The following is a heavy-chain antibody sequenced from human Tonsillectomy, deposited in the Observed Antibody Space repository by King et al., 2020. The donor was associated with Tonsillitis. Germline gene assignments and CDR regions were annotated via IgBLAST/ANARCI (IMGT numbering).Heavy chain of an antibody. CDR3: ARETEQWLAPFDY. V-gene: IGHV3-30*04. Sequence: QLVQSGGGVVQPGRSLRLSCAASGFTFSNYAIHWVRQATGKGLEWVAAISYDGTKRYSADSVKGRCTISRDNSKNTLYLQMNSLRVEDTAIYYCARETEQWLAPFDYWGRGTLVTVSS. CDR2: ISYDGTKR. CDR1: GFTFSNYA. D-gene: IGHD6-19*01. J-gene: IGHJ4*02.